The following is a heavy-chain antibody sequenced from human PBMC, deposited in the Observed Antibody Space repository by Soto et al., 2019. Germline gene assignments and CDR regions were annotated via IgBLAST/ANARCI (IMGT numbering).Heavy chain of an antibody. CDR3: ARHYYDSSGYPRLVFDY. D-gene: IGHD3-22*01. J-gene: IGHJ4*02. CDR1: GYSFTSYW. CDR2: IDPSDSYT. Sequence: PGESLKISCKGSGYSFTSYWISWVRQMPGKGLEWMGRIDPSDSYTNYSPSFQGHVTISADKSISTAYLQWSSLKASDTAMYYCARHYYDSSGYPRLVFDYWGQGTLVTVSS. V-gene: IGHV5-10-1*01.